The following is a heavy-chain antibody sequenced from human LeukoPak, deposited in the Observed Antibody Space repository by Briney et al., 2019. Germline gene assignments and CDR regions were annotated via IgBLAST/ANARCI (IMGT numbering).Heavy chain of an antibody. CDR3: AVSNWMDL. CDR1: GFTFSGFW. V-gene: IGHV3-74*01. J-gene: IGHJ5*02. CDR2: ISFDGSDA. Sequence: GALRLSCAASGFTFSGFWMHWVRQAPGKGLVWVSCISFDGSDATYADSVKGRFTISRDNAKNTLHLQMDSLTVEDTAVYYCAVSNWMDLWGQGTLVTVSS.